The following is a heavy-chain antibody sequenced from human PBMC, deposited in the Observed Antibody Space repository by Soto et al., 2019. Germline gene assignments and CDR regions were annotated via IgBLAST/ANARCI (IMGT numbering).Heavy chain of an antibody. CDR2: IYYSGST. D-gene: IGHD4-17*01. CDR1: GGSISSSSYY. Sequence: QLQLQESGPGLVKPSETLSLTCTVSGGSISSSSYYWGWIRQPPGKGLEWIGSIYYSGSTYYNPSLKSRVTISVDTSKNQFSLKLSSVTAADTAVYYCARTLTYYGDYEPGGYWGQGTLVTVSS. CDR3: ARTLTYYGDYEPGGY. V-gene: IGHV4-39*01. J-gene: IGHJ4*02.